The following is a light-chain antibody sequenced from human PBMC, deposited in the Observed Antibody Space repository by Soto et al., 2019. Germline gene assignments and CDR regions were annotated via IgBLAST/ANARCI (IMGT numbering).Light chain of an antibody. V-gene: IGKV3-20*01. CDR1: QSVSSSY. Sequence: EIVLTQSPGTLSLSPGERATLSCRASQSVSSSYLAWYQQKPGQAPRLLIYGASSRATGIPDRFSGSGSGTDFTLTISRLEPEDFAVYYCQQYGSSPRTFGQGTKGYIK. CDR2: GAS. CDR3: QQYGSSPRT. J-gene: IGKJ1*01.